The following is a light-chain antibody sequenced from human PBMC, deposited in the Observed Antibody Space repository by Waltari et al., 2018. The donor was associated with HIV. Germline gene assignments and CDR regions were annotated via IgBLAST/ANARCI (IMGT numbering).Light chain of an antibody. CDR2: DVS. CDR1: SSDVGAYNL. Sequence: QTALTQPASVSGSPGHSITIPCTGTSSDVGAYNLVSLYQQHPGKAPRLIIYDVSERPAGVSNRFTGSKSGNTASLTISGLQAEDEADYYCCSYVSEIVPCVFGGGTKLTVL. V-gene: IGLV2-23*02. CDR3: CSYVSEIVPCV. J-gene: IGLJ3*02.